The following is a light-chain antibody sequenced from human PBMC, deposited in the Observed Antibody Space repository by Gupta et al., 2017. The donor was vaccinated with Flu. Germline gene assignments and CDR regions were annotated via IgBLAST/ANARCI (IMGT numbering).Light chain of an antibody. CDR3: GTWDNSLSAWV. CDR1: SSNIGNNY. Sequence: KVTISCSGSSSNIGNNYVSWYQQLPGTAPNLLIYENNKRPSGIPDRFSGSKSDTSATLGITGLQTGDEADYYCGTWDNSLSAWVFGGGTKLTVL. CDR2: ENN. J-gene: IGLJ3*02. V-gene: IGLV1-51*02.